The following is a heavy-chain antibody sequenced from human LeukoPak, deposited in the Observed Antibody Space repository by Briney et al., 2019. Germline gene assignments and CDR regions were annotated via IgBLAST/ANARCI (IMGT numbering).Heavy chain of an antibody. J-gene: IGHJ4*02. D-gene: IGHD1-26*01. Sequence: SETLSLTCTVSGYSISSGYYWGWIRQPPGKGLEWIGCIYHSGSTYYNPSLKSRVTISVDTSKNQFSLKLSSVTAADTAVYYCARAKWELLDYWGQGTLVTVSS. CDR1: GYSISSGYY. CDR3: ARAKWELLDY. CDR2: IYHSGST. V-gene: IGHV4-38-2*02.